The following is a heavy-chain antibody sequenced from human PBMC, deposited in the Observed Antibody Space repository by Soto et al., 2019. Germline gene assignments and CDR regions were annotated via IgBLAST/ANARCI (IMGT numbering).Heavy chain of an antibody. Sequence: QVQLVQSGAEVKKPGASVKVSCKTSGYSFSEFRMHWVRQAPGQGLEWMGWVNPINGNTNYAQDFQGRVTMTRDASTKTVYMELSSLTSDDTSTVYCARENWHFDYGGQGTLITGSS. CDR2: VNPINGNT. V-gene: IGHV1-2*02. CDR1: GYSFSEFR. CDR3: ARENWHFDY. J-gene: IGHJ4*02.